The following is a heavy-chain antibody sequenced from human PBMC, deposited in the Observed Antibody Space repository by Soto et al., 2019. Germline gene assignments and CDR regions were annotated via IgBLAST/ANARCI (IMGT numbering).Heavy chain of an antibody. V-gene: IGHV3-23*01. J-gene: IGHJ4*02. Sequence: EVQLLESGGGLVQPGGSLRLSCAASGFTFSSYAMSWVRQAPGKGLEWVSGVSGDGGDKSYADSVKGRFTISRDNSKSTVYVQMNSLRAEDTAVYCCAKDCCSGTTCYCLEDWGQGTLV. CDR3: AKDCCSGTTCYCLED. CDR1: GFTFSSYA. D-gene: IGHD1-7*01. CDR2: VSGDGGDK.